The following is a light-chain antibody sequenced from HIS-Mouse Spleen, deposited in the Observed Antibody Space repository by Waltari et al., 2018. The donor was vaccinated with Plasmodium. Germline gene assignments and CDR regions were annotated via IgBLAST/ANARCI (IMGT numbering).Light chain of an antibody. V-gene: IGLV3-10*01. CDR1: ALAKTD. Sequence: SYELTQPPSVSVSPAPTARTTCPGHALAKTDPYWYQQKSGQAPVLVIYEDSKRPSGIPERFSGSSSGTMATLTISGAQVEDEADYYCYSTDSSGNHRVFGGGTKLTVL. J-gene: IGLJ3*02. CDR3: YSTDSSGNHRV. CDR2: EDS.